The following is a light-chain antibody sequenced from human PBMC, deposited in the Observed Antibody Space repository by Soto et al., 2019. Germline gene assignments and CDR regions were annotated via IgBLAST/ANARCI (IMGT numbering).Light chain of an antibody. CDR2: DAS. Sequence: ETLLTQSPGTLSLSPGERATLSCRASQSFRGLLAWYQQKPGQAPRLLIYDASNRATGIPARFSGSGSGTDFTLTIASLEPEDFAVYYCQHRSNSWTFGQGTKVDIK. V-gene: IGKV3-11*01. CDR3: QHRSNSWT. CDR1: QSFRGL. J-gene: IGKJ1*01.